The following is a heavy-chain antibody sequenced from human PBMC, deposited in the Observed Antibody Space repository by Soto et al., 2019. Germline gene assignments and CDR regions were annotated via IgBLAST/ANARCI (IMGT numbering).Heavy chain of an antibody. V-gene: IGHV4-4*07. Sequence: SETLSLTCSVSGGSISGHYWSWIRLPAGRRLQWVGRIYSSGTTNYNSSLKSRVRISVDTDRNSFSLRLDSVTAADTAVYYCARNFDIAATGTAFDSWGRGVLVTVSS. CDR3: ARNFDIAATGTAFDS. D-gene: IGHD6-13*01. CDR2: IYSSGTT. CDR1: GGSISGHY. J-gene: IGHJ4*02.